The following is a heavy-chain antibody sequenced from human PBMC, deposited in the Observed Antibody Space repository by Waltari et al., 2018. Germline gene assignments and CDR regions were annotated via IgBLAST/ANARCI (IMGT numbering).Heavy chain of an antibody. CDR1: GGSISSYY. CDR2: IYTSGST. Sequence: QVQLQESGPGLVKPSETLSLTCTVSGGSISSYYWSWIRQPAGKGLEWIGRIYTSGSTNYNPSLKSRVTMSVDTSKNQFSLKRSSVTAADTAVYYCARAAGWHRMGYAAGTEVWFDPWGQGTLVTVSS. CDR3: ARAAGWHRMGYAAGTEVWFDP. D-gene: IGHD6-13*01. J-gene: IGHJ5*02. V-gene: IGHV4-4*07.